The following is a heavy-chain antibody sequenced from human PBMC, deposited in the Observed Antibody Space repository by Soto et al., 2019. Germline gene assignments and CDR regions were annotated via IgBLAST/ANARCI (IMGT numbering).Heavy chain of an antibody. Sequence: SETLSLTCTVSGGSISSGGYYWSWIRQHPGKGLEWIGYIYNSGSTNYNPSLRNRVTISVDKSKNQFSLKLSSVTAADTAVYYCARGAIGDYVSFFDYWGQGTLVTSPQ. J-gene: IGHJ4*02. CDR1: GGSISSGGYY. CDR3: ARGAIGDYVSFFDY. CDR2: IYNSGST. D-gene: IGHD4-17*01. V-gene: IGHV4-61*08.